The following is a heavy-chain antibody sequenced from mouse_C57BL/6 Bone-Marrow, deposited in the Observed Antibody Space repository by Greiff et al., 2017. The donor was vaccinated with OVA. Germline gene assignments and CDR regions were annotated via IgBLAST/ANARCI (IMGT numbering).Heavy chain of an antibody. CDR2: ISSGSSTI. D-gene: IGHD2-12*01. J-gene: IGHJ4*01. CDR3: ASLRRGPMDY. V-gene: IGHV5-17*01. CDR1: GFTFSDYG. Sequence: EVQVVESGGGLVKPGGSLKLSCAASGFTFSDYGMRWVRQAPEKGLEWVAYISSGSSTIYYADTVKGRFTISRDNAKNTLFLQMTSLRSEDTAMYYCASLRRGPMDYWGQGTSVTVSS.